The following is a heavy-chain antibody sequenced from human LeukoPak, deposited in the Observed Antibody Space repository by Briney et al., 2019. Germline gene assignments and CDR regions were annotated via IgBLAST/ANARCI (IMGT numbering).Heavy chain of an antibody. CDR2: IRGGGGSA. J-gene: IGHJ3*02. V-gene: IGHV3-23*01. Sequence: GGSLRLSCTASGFTFSAYAMMWVRQAPGKGPEWVSAIRGGGGSAFYADSVKGRFTISRGNSKYTLFLQMNSLRAEDTAVYYCARDPNGDYIGAFDMWGPGTMVTVSS. CDR3: ARDPNGDYIGAFDM. D-gene: IGHD4-17*01. CDR1: GFTFSAYA.